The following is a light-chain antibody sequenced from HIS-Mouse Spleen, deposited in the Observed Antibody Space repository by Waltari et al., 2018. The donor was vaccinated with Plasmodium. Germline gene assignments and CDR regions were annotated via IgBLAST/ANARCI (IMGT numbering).Light chain of an antibody. CDR2: VVS. CDR1: SSDVGGYNY. CDR3: SSYTSSSTWV. Sequence: QSALTQPASVSGSPGQSITISCTGTSSDVGGYNYVSWYQQHPGKPPKLMIYVVSNRPSGVSNRFSGSKSGNTASLTISGLQAEDEADYYCSSYTSSSTWVFGGGTKLTVL. V-gene: IGLV2-14*03. J-gene: IGLJ3*02.